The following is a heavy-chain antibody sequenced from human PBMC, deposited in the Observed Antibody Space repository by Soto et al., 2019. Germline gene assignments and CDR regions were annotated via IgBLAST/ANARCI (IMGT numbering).Heavy chain of an antibody. D-gene: IGHD1-26*01. Sequence: SETLSLTCTISGGSISVYYWSWIRQSPGQALEWIGYIYASGSPYYNPSLRSRVLISADTSKNQVSLELTSATAADTAVYFCARGVGSSPPRYWGRGTLVTVSS. J-gene: IGHJ4*02. V-gene: IGHV4-59*01. CDR2: IYASGSP. CDR3: ARGVGSSPPRY. CDR1: GGSISVYY.